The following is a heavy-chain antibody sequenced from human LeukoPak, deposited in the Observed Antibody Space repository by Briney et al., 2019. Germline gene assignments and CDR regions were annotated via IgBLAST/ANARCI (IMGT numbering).Heavy chain of an antibody. CDR1: GYTFTSYD. CDR3: VSAYDQ. CDR2: INPSTGDT. Sequence: ASVKVSCKASGYTFTSYDMNWVRQAPGQGLEWMGWINPSTGDTKYAKMFQGRVTLTTGASINTAYMELSGLRPADTAVYFCVSAYDQWGQGTLVTVSS. J-gene: IGHJ5*02. V-gene: IGHV1-2*02.